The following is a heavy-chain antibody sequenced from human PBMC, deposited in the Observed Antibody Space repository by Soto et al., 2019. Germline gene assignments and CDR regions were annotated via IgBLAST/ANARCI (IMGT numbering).Heavy chain of an antibody. Sequence: EAQLVGSGGKVVQPGGSVSLSCVAAGFNFSTSDMNWVRQPPGKGLEWISHISYSGRDIRYADSVKGRFTISRDNVNNTLHLHKRRLTVEDIGLYYFAGAVVSAYREYDSDSSALWGQGTLVTVSS. CDR1: GFNFSTSD. CDR3: AGAVVSAYREYDSDSSAL. J-gene: IGHJ4*02. D-gene: IGHD3-16*01. CDR2: ISYSGRDI. V-gene: IGHV3-48*03.